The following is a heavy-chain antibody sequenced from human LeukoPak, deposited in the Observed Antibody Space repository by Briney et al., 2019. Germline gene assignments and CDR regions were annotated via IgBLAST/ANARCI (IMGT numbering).Heavy chain of an antibody. V-gene: IGHV3-21*01. D-gene: IGHD3-3*01. CDR2: ISSSSTYI. J-gene: IGHJ4*02. CDR1: EFTFSSYN. Sequence: GGSLRLSCAASEFTFSSYNMNWVRQAPGKGLEWVSSISSSSTYIYYADSVKGRFTISRDNAKNSLYLQMNSLRAEDTAVYYCAREIFWSGYYSNLHFDYWGQGTLVTVSS. CDR3: AREIFWSGYYSNLHFDY.